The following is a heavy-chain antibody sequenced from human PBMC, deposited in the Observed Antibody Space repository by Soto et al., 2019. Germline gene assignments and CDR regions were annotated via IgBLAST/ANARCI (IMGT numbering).Heavy chain of an antibody. D-gene: IGHD1-26*01. CDR3: ARFSGSFQGYLDP. Sequence: QVQLVESGGGVVQPGRSLRLSCAASGFSLGSYGMHWVRQAPGKGLEWVAVIWYDGSNKYYADSVKGRFTISRDNYKNTKYVRMNSLRVEDTAMYYCARFSGSFQGYLDPWGRGTLVTVSS. J-gene: IGHJ5*02. CDR1: GFSLGSYG. CDR2: IWYDGSNK. V-gene: IGHV3-33*01.